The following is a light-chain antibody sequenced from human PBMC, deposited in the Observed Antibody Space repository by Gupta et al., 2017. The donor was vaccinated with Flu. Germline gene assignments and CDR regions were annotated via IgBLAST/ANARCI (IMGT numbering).Light chain of an antibody. Sequence: IVLTQSPATLSLSPGERATLSCRASQSVSSYLAWYQQKPGQAPRLLIYDASNRATGIPARCSGSGSGTDFTLTISILEPEDVAVYYCQQRSNWLTFGGGTKVEIK. V-gene: IGKV3-11*01. J-gene: IGKJ4*01. CDR2: DAS. CDR1: QSVSSY. CDR3: QQRSNWLT.